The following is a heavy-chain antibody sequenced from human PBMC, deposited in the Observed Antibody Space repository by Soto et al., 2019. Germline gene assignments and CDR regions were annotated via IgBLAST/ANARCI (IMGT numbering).Heavy chain of an antibody. V-gene: IGHV1-2*04. CDR2: INPKSGGT. CDR3: ARGHSTDCSNGVCSFFYNHEMDV. J-gene: IGHJ6*02. D-gene: IGHD2-8*01. CDR1: GYSFTDYH. Sequence: SVKVSCKASGYSFTDYHIHWVRQAPGQGLEWLGRINPKSGGTSTAQKFQGWVTMTRDRSISTVYMELTRLRSDDTAVYFCARGHSTDCSNGVCSFFYNHEMDVWGQGATVTVSS.